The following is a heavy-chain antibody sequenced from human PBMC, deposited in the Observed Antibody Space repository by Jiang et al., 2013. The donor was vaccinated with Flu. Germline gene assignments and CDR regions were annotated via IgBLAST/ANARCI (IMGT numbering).Heavy chain of an antibody. J-gene: IGHJ6*02. Sequence: SGSGLVKPSQTLSLTCTVSGGSISSGDYYWSWIRQPPGKGLEWIGYIYYSGSTYYNPSLKSRVTISVDTSKNQFSLKLSSVTAADTAVYYCARGGPTAANLFLHDYYYYYGMDVWGQGTTVTVSS. V-gene: IGHV4-30-4*08. CDR1: GGSISSGDYY. CDR2: IYYSGST. CDR3: ARGGPTAANLFLHDYYYYYGMDV. D-gene: IGHD2-21*01.